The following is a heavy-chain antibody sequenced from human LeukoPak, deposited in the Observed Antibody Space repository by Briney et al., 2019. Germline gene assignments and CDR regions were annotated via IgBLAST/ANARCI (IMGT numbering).Heavy chain of an antibody. V-gene: IGHV3-30-3*02. Sequence: PGGSLRLSCAASGFTFSSYAMHWVRQAPGKGLEWVAVISYDGSNKYYADSVKGRFTISRDNSKNTLYLQVNSLRADDTAIYYCAKSGATIWTFNYWGQGALVTVSS. CDR1: GFTFSSYA. D-gene: IGHD5-12*01. J-gene: IGHJ4*02. CDR2: ISYDGSNK. CDR3: AKSGATIWTFNY.